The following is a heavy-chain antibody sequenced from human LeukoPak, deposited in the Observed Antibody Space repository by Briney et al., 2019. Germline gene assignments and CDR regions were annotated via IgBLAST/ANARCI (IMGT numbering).Heavy chain of an antibody. CDR1: GGSISSGSYY. J-gene: IGHJ3*02. Sequence: PSETLSLTCTVSGGSISSGSYYWSWIRQPAGKGLEWIGRIYTSGGTNYNPSLKSRVTISVDTSKNQFSLKLSSVTAADTAVYYCARDTVERWLQFQRGDAFDIWGQGTMVTVSS. CDR3: ARDTVERWLQFQRGDAFDI. D-gene: IGHD5-24*01. CDR2: IYTSGGT. V-gene: IGHV4-61*02.